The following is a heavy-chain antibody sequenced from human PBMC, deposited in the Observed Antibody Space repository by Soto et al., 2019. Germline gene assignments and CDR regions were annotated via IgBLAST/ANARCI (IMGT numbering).Heavy chain of an antibody. CDR1: GYTFTTYG. CDR3: SRGRYGDY. CDR2: ISAHNGNT. D-gene: IGHD1-1*01. J-gene: IGHJ4*02. Sequence: QVHLVQSGAEVKKPGASVKVSCKGSGYTFTTYGITWVRQAPGQGLEWMGWISAHNGNTNYAQMLQGRVTVTRDTSTSTAYMELRGLRSDDTAVYYCSRGRYGDYWGQGALVTVSS. V-gene: IGHV1-18*01.